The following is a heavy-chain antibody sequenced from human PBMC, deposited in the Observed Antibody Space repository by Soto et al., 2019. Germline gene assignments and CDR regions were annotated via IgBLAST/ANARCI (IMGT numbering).Heavy chain of an antibody. CDR2: IPQEGVDG. CDR1: GFVFSMYS. CDR3: ARDHLILPAHDFFYGSDV. J-gene: IGHJ6*02. D-gene: IGHD2-21*02. Sequence: VGSLRLSCEVSGFVFSMYSMSWVRQTPGKGLEWVAKIPQEGVDGHYADSVKGRFTISRDNGKNSLYLQMNNLRAEDTAVYYCARDHLILPAHDFFYGSDVWGRGATVTVSS. V-gene: IGHV3-7*03.